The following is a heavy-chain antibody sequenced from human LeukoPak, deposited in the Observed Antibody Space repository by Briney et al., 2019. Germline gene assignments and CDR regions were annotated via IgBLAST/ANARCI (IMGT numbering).Heavy chain of an antibody. J-gene: IGHJ3*02. V-gene: IGHV3-33*01. D-gene: IGHD5-18*01. CDR2: IWYDGSNK. CDR1: GFTFSSYG. Sequence: TGGSLRLSCAASGFTFSSYGMHWVRQAPGKGLEWVAVIWYDGSNKYYADSVKGRFTISRDNSKNTLYLQMNSLRAEDTAVYYCARDRSYGDNDAFHIWGQGTMVTVSS. CDR3: ARDRSYGDNDAFHI.